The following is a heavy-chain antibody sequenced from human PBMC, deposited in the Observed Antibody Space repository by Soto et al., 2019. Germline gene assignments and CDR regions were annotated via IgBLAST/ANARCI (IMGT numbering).Heavy chain of an antibody. D-gene: IGHD6-13*01. Sequence: EVQLLESGGGLVQPGGSLRLSCAASGFTFSSYAMSWVRQAPGKGLEWVSAISGRGGNTYYADSVKGRFTISRDNSKNTRYLQMNGLRAEDTAVYYCAKEGSSRGGAFDIWGQGTMVTVSS. CDR1: GFTFSSYA. CDR3: AKEGSSRGGAFDI. CDR2: ISGRGGNT. V-gene: IGHV3-23*01. J-gene: IGHJ3*02.